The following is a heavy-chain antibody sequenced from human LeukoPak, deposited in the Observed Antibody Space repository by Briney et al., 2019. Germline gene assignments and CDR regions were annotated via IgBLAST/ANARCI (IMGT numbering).Heavy chain of an antibody. Sequence: GESLKISCKGSGYSFTSYWISWVRQMPGKGLEWMGRIDPSDSYTNYSPSFQGHVTISADKSISTAYLQWSSLKASDTAMYYCARHWSDGYKGYYHYGMDVWGQGTTVTVSS. D-gene: IGHD5-24*01. CDR1: GYSFTSYW. V-gene: IGHV5-10-1*01. CDR2: IDPSDSYT. J-gene: IGHJ6*02. CDR3: ARHWSDGYKGYYHYGMDV.